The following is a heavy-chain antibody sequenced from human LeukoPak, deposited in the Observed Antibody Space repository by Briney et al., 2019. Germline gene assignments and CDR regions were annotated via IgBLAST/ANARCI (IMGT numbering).Heavy chain of an antibody. CDR3: ARRNYRKPRVSYYYMDV. CDR2: INHSGST. CDR1: GGSFSGYY. Sequence: SETLSLTCAVYGGSFSGYYWSWIRQPPGKGLEWIGEINHSGSTNYNPSLKSRVTISVDTSKNQFSLKLSSVTAADTAVYYCARRNYRKPRVSYYYMDVWGKGTTVTVSS. V-gene: IGHV4-34*01. D-gene: IGHD1-7*01. J-gene: IGHJ6*03.